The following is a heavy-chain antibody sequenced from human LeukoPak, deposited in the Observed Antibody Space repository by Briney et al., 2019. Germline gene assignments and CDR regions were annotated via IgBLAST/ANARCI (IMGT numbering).Heavy chain of an antibody. CDR2: ISWNSGSI. D-gene: IGHD6-13*01. Sequence: RPGGSLRLSCAASGFTFDHYTMHWVRQAPGKGLEWVSGISWNSGSIGYADSVKGRFTISRDNAKNSLYLQMNSLRAEDTAVYYCARVSSQAAQYYFDYWGQGTLVTVSS. CDR3: ARVSSQAAQYYFDY. CDR1: GFTFDHYT. V-gene: IGHV3-9*01. J-gene: IGHJ4*02.